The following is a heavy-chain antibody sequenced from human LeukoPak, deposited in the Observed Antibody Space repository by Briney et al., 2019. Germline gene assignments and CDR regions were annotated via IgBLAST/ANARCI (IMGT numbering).Heavy chain of an antibody. CDR3: ASPFSYYNDGSGYHPYGMDV. CDR1: GFTFSSYS. J-gene: IGHJ6*02. Sequence: GGSLRLSCAASGFTFSSYSMNWVRQAPGKGLEWVSSISSSNSHIYYADSVKGRFTISRDNAKNSLYLQMDSLRAEDTAVYYCASPFSYYNDGSGYHPYGMDVWGQGTTVTVSS. V-gene: IGHV3-21*01. CDR2: ISSSNSHI. D-gene: IGHD3-22*01.